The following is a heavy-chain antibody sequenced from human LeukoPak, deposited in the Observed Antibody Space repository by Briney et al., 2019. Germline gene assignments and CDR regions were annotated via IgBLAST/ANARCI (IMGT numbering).Heavy chain of an antibody. V-gene: IGHV1-18*01. D-gene: IGHD3-22*01. CDR2: ISAYNGNT. Sequence: ASVKVSCMASGYTFTSYGISWVRQAPGQGLEWMGWISAYNGNTNYAQKLQGRVTMTTDTSTSTAYMELRSLRSDDTAVYYCARLFVPYYDSSGYPYYFDYWGQGTLVTVSS. J-gene: IGHJ4*02. CDR3: ARLFVPYYDSSGYPYYFDY. CDR1: GYTFTSYG.